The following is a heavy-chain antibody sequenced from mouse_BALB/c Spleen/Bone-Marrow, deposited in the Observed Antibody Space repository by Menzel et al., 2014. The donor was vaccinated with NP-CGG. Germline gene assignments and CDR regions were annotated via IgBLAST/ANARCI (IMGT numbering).Heavy chain of an antibody. Sequence: EVQLVESGAELVKPGASVKLSCTASGFNIKDTYMHRVKQRPEQGLEWIGRIDPANGNTKYDPKFQGKATITADTSSNTAYLQLSSLTSEDTAVYYCARNYGYGKSFAYWGQGTLVTVSA. CDR1: GFNIKDTY. J-gene: IGHJ3*01. D-gene: IGHD2-2*01. CDR3: ARNYGYGKSFAY. V-gene: IGHV14-3*02. CDR2: IDPANGNT.